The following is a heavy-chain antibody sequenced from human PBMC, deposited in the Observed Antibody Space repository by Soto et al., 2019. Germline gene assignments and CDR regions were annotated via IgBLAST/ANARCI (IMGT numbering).Heavy chain of an antibody. CDR2: INPKSGAT. Sequence: ASVKVSCKASGYSFTDYSLQWVRQTPGQGLEWMGWINPKSGATTYAQKFQGSVTMTRDTSISTAYMELSRLKSDDTAVYYCVSGDRVLGTALRRRDVEEKFLNGMDVWG. D-gene: IGHD5-18*01. CDR3: VSGDRVLGTALRRRDVEEKFLNGMDV. CDR1: GYSFTDYS. V-gene: IGHV1-2*04. J-gene: IGHJ6*02.